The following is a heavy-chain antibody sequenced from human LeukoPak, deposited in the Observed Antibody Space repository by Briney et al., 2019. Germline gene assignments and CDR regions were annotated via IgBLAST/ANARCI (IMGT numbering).Heavy chain of an antibody. CDR1: GFTFTSSA. J-gene: IGHJ3*02. CDR2: IVVGSGYT. V-gene: IGHV1-58*01. CDR3: AAARSLYGDHDAFDI. Sequence: GASVKVSCKASGFTFTSSAVQWVRQARGQRLEWIGWIVVGSGYTNYAQKFQERVTITRDMSTSTAYMELSSLRSEDTAVYYCAAARSLYGDHDAFDIWGQGTMVTVSS. D-gene: IGHD4-17*01.